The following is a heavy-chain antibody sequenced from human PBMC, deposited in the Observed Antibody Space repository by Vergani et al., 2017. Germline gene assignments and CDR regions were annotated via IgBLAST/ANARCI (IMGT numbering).Heavy chain of an antibody. J-gene: IGHJ4*02. CDR1: GFTFSSYA. CDR3: AKGLVRGGYTPLMD. Sequence: EVQLLESGGGLVQPGGSLRLSCAASGFTFSSYAMSWVRQAPGKGLEWGSAVSGSGGSTYYADYVKGRLTISRDNSKNTLYLQMNSLRAEDTAVYYCAKGLVRGGYTPLMDWGQGTLVTVSS. CDR2: VSGSGGST. D-gene: IGHD3-16*02. V-gene: IGHV3-23*01.